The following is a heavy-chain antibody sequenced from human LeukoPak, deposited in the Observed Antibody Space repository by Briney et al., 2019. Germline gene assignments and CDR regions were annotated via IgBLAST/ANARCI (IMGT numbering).Heavy chain of an antibody. V-gene: IGHV3-23*01. CDR1: GFTFSSYA. J-gene: IGHJ3*02. CDR3: ARAGRGVAVAGNLCVI. Sequence: GGSLRLSCAASGFTFSSYAMSWVRQAPGKGLEWVSAISGSGGSTYYADSVKGRFTISRDNSKNTLYLQMNSLRAEDTAVYYCARAGRGVAVAGNLCVIWGQGTMVTVSS. D-gene: IGHD6-19*01. CDR2: ISGSGGST.